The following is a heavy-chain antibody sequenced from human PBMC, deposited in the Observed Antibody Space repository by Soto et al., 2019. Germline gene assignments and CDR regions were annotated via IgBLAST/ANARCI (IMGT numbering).Heavy chain of an antibody. D-gene: IGHD3-16*01. J-gene: IGHJ6*02. Sequence: QVQLVQSGAEVKKPGASVKVSCKASGYTFTSYGISWVRQAPGQGLEWMGWINGHNGNTNHAQKLQGRVTKSTDTSPSQKYMELRSMRSDDSDVYYCARMGEVPYNYYGMDVWGQGTTVTVSS. CDR3: ARMGEVPYNYYGMDV. CDR2: INGHNGNT. CDR1: GYTFTSYG. V-gene: IGHV1-18*01.